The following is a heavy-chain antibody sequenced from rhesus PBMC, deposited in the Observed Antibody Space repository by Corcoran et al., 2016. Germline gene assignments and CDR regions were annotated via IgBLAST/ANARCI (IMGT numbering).Heavy chain of an antibody. D-gene: IGHD1-14*01. V-gene: IGHV1-138*01. CDR1: GYSFIDHS. J-gene: IGHJ4*01. Sequence: QVQLVQSGAEVKKPGSSVKVSCKASGYSFIDHSMHWVRQAPGQGLEWMGEIKPKTGGTNEGKKSQGRVTRTRDTTTNTAYMELSSLRSEDTAVYYCTTTDDWGQGVLFTVSS. CDR2: IKPKTGGT. CDR3: TTTDD.